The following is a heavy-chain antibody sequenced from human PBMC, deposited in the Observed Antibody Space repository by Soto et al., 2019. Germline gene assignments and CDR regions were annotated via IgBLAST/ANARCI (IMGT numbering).Heavy chain of an antibody. Sequence: GESLKISCKGSGYSFTSYWISWVRQIPGKGLEWMGRIDPSDSYTNYSPSFQGHVTISADKSISTAYLQWSSLKASDTAMYYCARLSSSSDYYYGMDVWGQGTTVTVSS. D-gene: IGHD6-6*01. J-gene: IGHJ6*02. CDR1: GYSFTSYW. CDR3: ARLSSSSDYYYGMDV. V-gene: IGHV5-10-1*01. CDR2: IDPSDSYT.